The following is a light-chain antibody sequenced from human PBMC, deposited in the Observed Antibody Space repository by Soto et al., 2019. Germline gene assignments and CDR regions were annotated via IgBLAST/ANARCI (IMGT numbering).Light chain of an antibody. CDR2: GNS. V-gene: IGLV1-40*01. J-gene: IGLJ1*01. Sequence: QSVLTQPPSVSGAPGQRVTISCTGSSSNIGAGYDVHWYQQLPGTAPKLLIYGNSNRPSGVPDRFSGSKSGTSASLAITGLQADDEADYYCPSYASSLSGYVFGTGTKVTVL. CDR3: PSYASSLSGYV. CDR1: SSNIGAGYD.